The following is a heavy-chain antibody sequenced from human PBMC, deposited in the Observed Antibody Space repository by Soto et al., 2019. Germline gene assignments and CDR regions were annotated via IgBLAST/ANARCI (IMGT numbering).Heavy chain of an antibody. D-gene: IGHD2-2*01. CDR2: ISYDGSNK. J-gene: IGHJ4*02. CDR1: GFTFSSYA. CDR3: AREMSTFDY. V-gene: IGHV3-30-3*01. Sequence: VQLLESGGGLVQPGGSLRLSCVASGFTFSSYAMHWVRQAPGKGLEWVAVISYDGSNKYYADSVKGRFTISRDNSKNTLYLQMNSLRAEDTAVYYCAREMSTFDYWGQGTLVTVSS.